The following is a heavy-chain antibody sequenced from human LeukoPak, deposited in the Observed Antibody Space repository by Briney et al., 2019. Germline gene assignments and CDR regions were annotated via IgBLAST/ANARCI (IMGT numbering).Heavy chain of an antibody. CDR3: ARGGINNWFDP. V-gene: IGHV4-59*01. Sequence: SETLSLTCSVSNDSINNYYWSWIRQSPGKGLEWIGDIYYSGSTKYNPSLKSRVTISLDTSKNQFSLKLSSVTAADTAVYYCARGGINNWFDPWGQGTLVTVSS. CDR2: IYYSGST. D-gene: IGHD3-16*01. CDR1: NDSINNYY. J-gene: IGHJ5*02.